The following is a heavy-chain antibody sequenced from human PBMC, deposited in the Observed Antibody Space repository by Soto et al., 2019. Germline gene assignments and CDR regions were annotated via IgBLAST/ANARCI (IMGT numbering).Heavy chain of an antibody. CDR3: ARGNGGSGSYYNGGYNWFDP. V-gene: IGHV4-34*01. Sequence: XETLSLLCAFYGGSFSGYYWSWIGQPPGKGLEWIGEINHSGSTNYNPSLKGRVTISVDTSKNQFSLKLSSVTAADTAVYYCARGNGGSGSYYNGGYNWFDPWGQGTLVTVPS. J-gene: IGHJ5*02. CDR1: GGSFSGYY. D-gene: IGHD3-10*01. CDR2: INHSGST.